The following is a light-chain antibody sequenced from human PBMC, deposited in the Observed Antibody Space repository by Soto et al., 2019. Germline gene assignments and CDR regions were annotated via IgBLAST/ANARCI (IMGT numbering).Light chain of an antibody. V-gene: IGKV1-33*01. J-gene: IGKJ5*01. CDR1: QDISNY. Sequence: DIQMTQSPSSLSASVGDRVTITCRASQDISNYLNWYQQRPVKAPKLLIYDASNLERGVPSRFSGTRSGTHFTFAITILQPEDVATYYCQQSDSLPSTFGQGTRLEI. CDR3: QQSDSLPST. CDR2: DAS.